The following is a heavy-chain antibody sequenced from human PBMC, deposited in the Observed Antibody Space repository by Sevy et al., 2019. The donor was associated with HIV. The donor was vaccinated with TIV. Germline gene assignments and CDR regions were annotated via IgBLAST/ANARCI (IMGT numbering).Heavy chain of an antibody. D-gene: IGHD4-17*01. Sequence: SETLSLTCTVSGDSLSNSGYYWGWIRQPPGKGLEWIGNIYYRGSTHYNPSLKSRVTVSIDTSKNQFSLKLSSVTAADTAVYFCARFPYGDYVDYFDYWGQGTLATVSS. CDR1: GDSLSNSGYY. J-gene: IGHJ4*02. V-gene: IGHV4-39*01. CDR2: IYYRGST. CDR3: ARFPYGDYVDYFDY.